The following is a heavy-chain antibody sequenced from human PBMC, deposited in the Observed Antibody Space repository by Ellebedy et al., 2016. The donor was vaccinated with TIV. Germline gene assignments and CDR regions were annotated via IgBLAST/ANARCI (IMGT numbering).Heavy chain of an antibody. J-gene: IGHJ5*02. CDR1: GGSFSGYY. D-gene: IGHD3-10*01. CDR3: ARTYYYGSGSYP. CDR2: INHSGST. V-gene: IGHV4-34*01. Sequence: GSLRLSCAVYGGSFSGYYWSWIRQPPGKGLEWIGEINHSGSTNYNPSLKSRVTISVDTSKNQFSLKLSSVTAADTAVYYCARTYYYGSGSYPWGQGTLVTVSS.